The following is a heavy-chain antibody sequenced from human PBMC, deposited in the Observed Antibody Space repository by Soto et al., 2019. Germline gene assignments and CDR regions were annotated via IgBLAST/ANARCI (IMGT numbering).Heavy chain of an antibody. V-gene: IGHV4-34*01. CDR3: ASFDPGSSSWYRKDAFDS. D-gene: IGHD6-13*01. Sequence: SETLSLTCAVYGGSFSGYYWSWIRQPPGKGLEWIGEINHSGSTNYNPSLKSRVTISVDTSKNQFSLKLSSVTAADTAVYYCASFDPGSSSWYRKDAFDSWGQGTMVTVAS. J-gene: IGHJ3*02. CDR2: INHSGST. CDR1: GGSFSGYY.